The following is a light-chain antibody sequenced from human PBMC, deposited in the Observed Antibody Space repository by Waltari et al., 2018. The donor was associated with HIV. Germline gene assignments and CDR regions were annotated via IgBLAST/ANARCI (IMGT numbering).Light chain of an antibody. CDR2: DVS. Sequence: QSALTQPRSVSGSPGQSVTISCTGSSSDVGGYKYVSWYEQHPGKAPKLMIYDVSKRPSGVPDLFSGSKSGNTASLTISGLQAEDEADYYCSSYTSTYVFGTGTKVTVL. J-gene: IGLJ1*01. CDR1: SSDVGGYKY. CDR3: SSYTSTYV. V-gene: IGLV2-11*01.